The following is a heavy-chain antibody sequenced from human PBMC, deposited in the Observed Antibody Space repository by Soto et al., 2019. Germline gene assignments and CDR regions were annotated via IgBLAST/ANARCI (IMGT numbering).Heavy chain of an antibody. CDR1: GGSFSGYY. V-gene: IGHV4-34*01. Sequence: ASETLSLTCAVYGGSFSGYYWSWIRQPPGKGLEWIGEINHSGSTNYNPSLKSRVTISVDTSKNQFSLKLSSVTAADTAVYYCARAGARYRRAGFDYWGQGTLVTVSS. CDR3: ARAGARYRRAGFDY. D-gene: IGHD1-1*01. CDR2: INHSGST. J-gene: IGHJ4*02.